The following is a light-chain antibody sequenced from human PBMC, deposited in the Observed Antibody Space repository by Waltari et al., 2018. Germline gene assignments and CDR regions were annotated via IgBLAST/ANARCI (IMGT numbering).Light chain of an antibody. J-gene: IGLJ3*02. V-gene: IGLV2-23*01. CDR2: EGS. Sequence: QSALTQPASVSGSPGPSITISCTGTSSDVGRYNLVSWYQQHPGKAPKLMIYEGSKRPSGVSNRFSGSKSGNTASLTISGLQAEDEADYYCCSYAGSSTSRVFGGGTKLTVL. CDR3: CSYAGSSTSRV. CDR1: SSDVGRYNL.